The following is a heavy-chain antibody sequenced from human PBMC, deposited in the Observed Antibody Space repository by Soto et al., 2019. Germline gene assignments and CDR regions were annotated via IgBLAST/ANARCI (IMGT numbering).Heavy chain of an antibody. CDR3: VRRVTDYGMDV. V-gene: IGHV3-74*01. J-gene: IGHJ6*02. D-gene: IGHD2-21*02. Sequence: GGSLRLSCAASGFTLRSYWMHWVRQAPGKGLVWVSRINSDGSSTSYADSVKGRFTISRDNAENTLFLQMNSLRAEDTAVYYCVRRVTDYGMDVWGQGTTVTVSS. CDR1: GFTLRSYW. CDR2: INSDGSST.